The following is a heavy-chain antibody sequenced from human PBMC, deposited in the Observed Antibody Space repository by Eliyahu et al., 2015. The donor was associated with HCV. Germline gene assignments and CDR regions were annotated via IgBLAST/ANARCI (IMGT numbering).Heavy chain of an antibody. V-gene: IGHV2-5*01. D-gene: IGHD3-10*01. Sequence: QITLKESGPTLVKPTQTLTLTCTFSGFSLSTTGEGVGWIRQPPGKALEWLALIYWNDDKRYRPSLKSRLTITKDTSEKQVVLTMTNLDPVDTATYYCAHVYYTNLGDAFDIWGQGTMVTVSS. CDR3: AHVYYTNLGDAFDI. CDR1: GFSLSTTGEG. CDR2: IYWNDDK. J-gene: IGHJ3*02.